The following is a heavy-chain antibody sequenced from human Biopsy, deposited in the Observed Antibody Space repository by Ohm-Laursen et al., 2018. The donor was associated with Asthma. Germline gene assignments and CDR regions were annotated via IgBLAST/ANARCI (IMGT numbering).Heavy chain of an antibody. CDR1: GGSVSGGSHY. V-gene: IGHV4-61*01. CDR3: ARDFVDSAMDYFDY. J-gene: IGHJ4*02. D-gene: IGHD5-18*01. Sequence: SQTLSLTCTVSGGSVSGGSHYWSWIRQPPGKGLEWIGYISYSGSTNYNPSLKSRVTISVDTSKNQFSLKLSSVTAADTAVYYCARDFVDSAMDYFDYWGQGTLVTVSS. CDR2: ISYSGST.